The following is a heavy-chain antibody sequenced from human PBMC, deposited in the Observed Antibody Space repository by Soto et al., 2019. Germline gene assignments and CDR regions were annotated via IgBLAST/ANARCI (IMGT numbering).Heavy chain of an antibody. Sequence: SVKVSCKASGGTFSSYAISWVRQAPGQGLEWMGGIIPIFGTANYAQKFQGRVTITADKSTSTAYMELSSLRSEDTAVYYCAREGRFLEWLSQNHDAFDIWGQGTMVTVS. V-gene: IGHV1-69*06. CDR3: AREGRFLEWLSQNHDAFDI. CDR2: IIPIFGTA. J-gene: IGHJ3*02. D-gene: IGHD3-3*01. CDR1: GGTFSSYA.